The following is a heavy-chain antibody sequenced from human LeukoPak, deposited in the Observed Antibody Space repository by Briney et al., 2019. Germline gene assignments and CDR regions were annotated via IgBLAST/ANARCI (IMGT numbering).Heavy chain of an antibody. D-gene: IGHD2-15*01. J-gene: IGHJ3*02. CDR1: GGSISSYY. CDR3: ARRVARGAFDI. Sequence: SETLSLTCTVSGGSISSYYWSWIRQPPGKGLEWIGYIYYSGSTNYNPTLKSRVTISLDTSKNQFSPKLSSVTAADTAVYYCARRVARGAFDIWGQGTMVTVSS. V-gene: IGHV4-59*08. CDR2: IYYSGST.